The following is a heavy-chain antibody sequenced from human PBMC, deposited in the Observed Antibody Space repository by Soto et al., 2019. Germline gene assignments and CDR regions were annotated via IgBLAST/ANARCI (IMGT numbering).Heavy chain of an antibody. CDR3: SRDKDSSSWYESLH. CDR2: ISYDGSNK. Sequence: QVQLVESGGGVVQPGRSLRLSCAASGFTFSSYAMHWVRQAPGKGLEWVAVISYDGSNKYYADSVKGRFTISRDNSKNTLYLQMNSLRAEDTAVYYCSRDKDSSSWYESLHCGHGTLVTVSS. J-gene: IGHJ1*01. D-gene: IGHD6-13*01. CDR1: GFTFSSYA. V-gene: IGHV3-30-3*01.